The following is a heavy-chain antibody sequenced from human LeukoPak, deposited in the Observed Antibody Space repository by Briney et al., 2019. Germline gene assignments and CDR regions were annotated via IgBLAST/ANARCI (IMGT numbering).Heavy chain of an antibody. D-gene: IGHD2-2*01. CDR3: ARVLTSSWGSVSGASDI. Sequence: SETLSLTCTASGGSISSSNYYWGWIRQPPGKGLEWIGSIYYSGSAYYNPPLKSRVTISMDTSQNQVSLKLSSVTAADTALYYCARVLTSSWGSVSGASDIWGQGIMVAVSS. CDR2: IYYSGSA. J-gene: IGHJ3*02. V-gene: IGHV4-39*01. CDR1: GGSISSSNYY.